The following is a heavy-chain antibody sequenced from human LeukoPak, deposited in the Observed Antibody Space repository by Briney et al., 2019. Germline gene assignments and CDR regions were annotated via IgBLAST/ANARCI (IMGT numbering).Heavy chain of an antibody. J-gene: IGHJ4*02. CDR2: ISGSGGST. Sequence: PGGSLRLSCAASGFTFSSYAMSWVRQAPGKGLEWVSAISGSGGSTYYADSVKGRFTISRDNSKNTLYLQMNSLRAEDTAVYYCAKDHGDYVWGSYRPAEGYWGQGTLVTVSS. D-gene: IGHD3-16*02. V-gene: IGHV3-23*01. CDR3: AKDHGDYVWGSYRPAEGY. CDR1: GFTFSSYA.